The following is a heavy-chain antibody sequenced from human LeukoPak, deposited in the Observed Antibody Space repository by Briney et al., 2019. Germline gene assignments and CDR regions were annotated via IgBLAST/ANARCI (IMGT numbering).Heavy chain of an antibody. Sequence: PGGSLRLSCAASGFTISSYWRHWLRQAPGKGLVWVSRINSDGSSTSYADSVKGRFTISRDNAKNTLYLQMNSLRAEDTAVYYCPRGAKRWTTVTPYDYWGQGTLVTVSS. J-gene: IGHJ4*02. CDR1: GFTISSYW. D-gene: IGHD4-11*01. CDR3: PRGAKRWTTVTPYDY. V-gene: IGHV3-74*01. CDR2: INSDGSST.